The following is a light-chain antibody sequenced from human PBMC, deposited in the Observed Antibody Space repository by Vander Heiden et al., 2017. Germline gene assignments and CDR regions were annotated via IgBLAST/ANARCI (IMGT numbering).Light chain of an antibody. CDR2: KAS. CDR3: QQYNNYWT. Sequence: DIKITQSPSTLSASVGDRVTITCRASQSISSWLAWYQQKPGKAPKLLIYKASSLESGVPSRFSGSGSGTEFTLTISSLQPDDFATYYCQQYNNYWTFGPGTKVEIK. CDR1: QSISSW. V-gene: IGKV1-5*03. J-gene: IGKJ1*01.